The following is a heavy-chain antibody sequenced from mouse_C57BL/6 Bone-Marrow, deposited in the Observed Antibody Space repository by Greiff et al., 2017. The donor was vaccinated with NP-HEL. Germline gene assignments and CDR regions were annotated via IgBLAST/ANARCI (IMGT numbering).Heavy chain of an antibody. V-gene: IGHV1-19*01. Sequence: VQLQQSGPVLVKPGASVKMSCKASGYTFTDYYMNWVKQSHGKSLEWIGVINPYNGGTSYNQKFKGKATLTVDKSSSTAYMELNSLTSEDSAVYYCARWGGNYGSWFAYWGQGTLVTVSA. CDR2: INPYNGGT. J-gene: IGHJ3*01. CDR3: ARWGGNYGSWFAY. CDR1: GYTFTDYY. D-gene: IGHD2-1*01.